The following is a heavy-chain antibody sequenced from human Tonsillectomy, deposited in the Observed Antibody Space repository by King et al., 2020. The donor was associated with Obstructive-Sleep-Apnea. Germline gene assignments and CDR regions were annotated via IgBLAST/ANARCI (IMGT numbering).Heavy chain of an antibody. D-gene: IGHD3-9*01. CDR3: AKDQGRYLVGWFDP. Sequence: VQLVESGGGLVQPGGSLRLSCAASGFAFSNYAMIWVRQAPGKGLEWGSAISGSGGSTYYADSVKGRFTISRDNSKNTLYLQMNSLRAEDTAVYYCAKDQGRYLVGWFDPWGQGTLVTVSS. CDR1: GFAFSNYA. J-gene: IGHJ5*02. V-gene: IGHV3-23*04. CDR2: ISGSGGST.